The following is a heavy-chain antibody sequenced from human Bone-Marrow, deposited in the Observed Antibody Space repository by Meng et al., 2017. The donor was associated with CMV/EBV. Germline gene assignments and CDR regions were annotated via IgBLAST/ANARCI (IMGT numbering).Heavy chain of an antibody. CDR2: IMPVFGTA. J-gene: IGHJ5*02. Sequence: CKASGGNFNKAFIRWVRQAPGQGLEWMGQIMPVFGTAEYSQKFLNRVKFTADESTSTIYMEISRLSPEDTAVYYCARAGVGGTTPFDPWGQGTLVTVSS. D-gene: IGHD1/OR15-1a*01. V-gene: IGHV1-69*01. CDR3: ARAGVGGTTPFDP. CDR1: GGNFNKAF.